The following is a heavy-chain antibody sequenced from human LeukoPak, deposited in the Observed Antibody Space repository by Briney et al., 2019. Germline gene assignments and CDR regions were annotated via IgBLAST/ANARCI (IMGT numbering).Heavy chain of an antibody. J-gene: IGHJ4*02. CDR1: GYTFTRYG. V-gene: IGHV1-18*01. CDR3: ASTPYYYDSSGYYPFDY. Sequence: GASVKVSCKASGYTFTRYGISWVRQAPGQGLEWMGWISAYNGNTNYAQKLQGRVTMTTDTSTSTAYMELRSLRSDDTAVYYCASTPYYYDSSGYYPFDYWGQGTLVTVSS. D-gene: IGHD3-22*01. CDR2: ISAYNGNT.